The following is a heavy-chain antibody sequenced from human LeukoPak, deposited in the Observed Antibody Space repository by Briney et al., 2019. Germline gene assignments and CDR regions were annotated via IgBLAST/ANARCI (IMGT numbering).Heavy chain of an antibody. CDR1: GFTFSSYG. CDR2: ISGSGGST. D-gene: IGHD5-18*01. V-gene: IGHV3-23*01. J-gene: IGHJ4*02. CDR3: AKFLRGYSYGPFDY. Sequence: GGSLRLSCAASGFTFSSYGMSWVRQAPGKGLEWVSAISGSGGSTYYADSVKGRFTISRDNSKNTLYLQMNSLRAEDTAVYYCAKFLRGYSYGPFDYWGQGTLVTVSS.